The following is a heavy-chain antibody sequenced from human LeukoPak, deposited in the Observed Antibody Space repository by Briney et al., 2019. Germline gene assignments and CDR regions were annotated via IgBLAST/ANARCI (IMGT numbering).Heavy chain of an antibody. CDR2: IYYSGST. Sequence: SETLSLTCTVSGGSISSSSYYWGWIRQPPGKGLEWIGSIYYSGSTYYNPSLKSRVTISVDTSKNQFSLKLSSVTAADTAVYYCARARGVVSQAAFDYWGQGTLVTVSS. CDR3: ARARGVVSQAAFDY. J-gene: IGHJ4*02. CDR1: GGSISSSSYY. V-gene: IGHV4-39*07. D-gene: IGHD3-10*01.